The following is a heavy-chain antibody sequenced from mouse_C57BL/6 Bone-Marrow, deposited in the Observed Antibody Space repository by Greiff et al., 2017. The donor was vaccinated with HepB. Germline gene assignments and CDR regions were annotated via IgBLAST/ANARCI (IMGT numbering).Heavy chain of an antibody. CDR2: IYPGGGYT. D-gene: IGHD2-2*01. CDR1: GYTFTNYW. CDR3: ARWGVTLDY. J-gene: IGHJ2*01. V-gene: IGHV1-63*01. Sequence: VQRVESGAELVRPGTSVKMSCKASGYTFTNYWIGWAKQRPGHGLEWIGDIYPGGGYTNYNEKFKGKATLTADKSSSTAYMQFSSLTSEDSAIYYCARWGVTLDYWGQGTTLTVSS.